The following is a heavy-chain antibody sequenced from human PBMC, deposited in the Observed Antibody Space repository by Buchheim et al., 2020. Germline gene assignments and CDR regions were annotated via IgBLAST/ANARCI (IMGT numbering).Heavy chain of an antibody. CDR2: ISYDGSNK. Sequence: QVQLVESGGGVVQPGRSLRLSCAASGFTFSSYGMHWVRQAPGKGLEWVAVISYDGSNKYYADSVKGRFTISRDNSKNTLYLQMNILGDEDTAGYYCAREVRSGWYKKPPFIGGRVMDVWGQGTT. CDR1: GFTFSSYG. D-gene: IGHD6-19*01. V-gene: IGHV3-30*03. CDR3: AREVRSGWYKKPPFIGGRVMDV. J-gene: IGHJ6*01.